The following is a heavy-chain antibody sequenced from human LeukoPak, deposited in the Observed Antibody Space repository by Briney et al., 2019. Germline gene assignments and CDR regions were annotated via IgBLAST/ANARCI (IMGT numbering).Heavy chain of an antibody. CDR1: GFTFNRYW. J-gene: IGHJ4*02. CDR3: ARIAATGTSGGY. CDR2: INPDGGDK. Sequence: GGSLRLSCAASGFTFNRYWMSWVRQAPGKGLEWVANINPDGGDKYYVDSVKGRFTISRDNAKNSLYLQMDSLRAEDTAVYYCARIAATGTSGGYWGQGTLVTVSS. D-gene: IGHD6-13*01. V-gene: IGHV3-7*01.